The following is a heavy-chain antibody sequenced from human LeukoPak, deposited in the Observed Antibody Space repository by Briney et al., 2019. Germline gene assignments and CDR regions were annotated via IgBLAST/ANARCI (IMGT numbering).Heavy chain of an antibody. J-gene: IGHJ4*02. CDR3: ARRQGCSTSSCPPDS. V-gene: IGHV5-51*01. CDR1: GYSFNTYW. CDR2: IYPGDSDT. D-gene: IGHD2-2*01. Sequence: RGESLKISCRGSGYSFNTYWIGWVRQMPGKGLEWMGIIYPGDSDTRYSPSFRGQVTMSADKSINTAYLQWSNLKASDTAMYFCARRQGCSTSSCPPDSWGQGTLVTVSS.